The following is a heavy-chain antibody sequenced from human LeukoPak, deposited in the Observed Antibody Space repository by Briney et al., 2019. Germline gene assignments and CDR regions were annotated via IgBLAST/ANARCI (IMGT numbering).Heavy chain of an antibody. Sequence: GGTLRLSCAVSGVTFSTDAMNWVRQGPGKGMEWVSTVSGSGGSTYYADSVKGRFTISRANSKNTLYLQMNSLRAEDTAVYYCAYGDYDCWGQGTLVTVSS. CDR3: AYGDYDC. J-gene: IGHJ4*02. D-gene: IGHD4-17*01. CDR1: GVTFSTDA. V-gene: IGHV3-23*01. CDR2: VSGSGGST.